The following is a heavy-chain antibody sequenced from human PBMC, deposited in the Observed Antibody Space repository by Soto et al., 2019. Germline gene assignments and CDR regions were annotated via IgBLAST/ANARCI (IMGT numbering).Heavy chain of an antibody. CDR2: ISSSSSTI. Sequence: EVQLVESGGGLVQPGGPLRLSCAASGFTFSSYSMKWVRQAPGKGLEWVSYISSSSSTIYYPDSVKGRFTTSRDNAKNSLYLQMNSLRDEDTAVYYCARVGSTSRTGMDVWGQGTTVTVAS. CDR3: ARVGSTSRTGMDV. J-gene: IGHJ6*01. D-gene: IGHD2-2*01. V-gene: IGHV3-48*02. CDR1: GFTFSSYS.